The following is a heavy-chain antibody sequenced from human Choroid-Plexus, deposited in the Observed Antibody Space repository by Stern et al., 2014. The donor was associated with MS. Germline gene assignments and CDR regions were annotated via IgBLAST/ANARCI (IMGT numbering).Heavy chain of an antibody. Sequence: VQLVESGGGVVQPGRPLRLSCVASGFTFGSCAMHWVRQAPGKGLERVAGVSYDGSNKYYADSGKGRFTISRDNSQNTLYMQMSSLRPEDTAVYYCAKDRQYLTYFFDHWGQGSLFTVSS. CDR1: GFTFGSCA. CDR2: VSYDGSNK. CDR3: AKDRQYLTYFFDH. D-gene: IGHD2/OR15-2a*01. J-gene: IGHJ5*02. V-gene: IGHV3-30*18.